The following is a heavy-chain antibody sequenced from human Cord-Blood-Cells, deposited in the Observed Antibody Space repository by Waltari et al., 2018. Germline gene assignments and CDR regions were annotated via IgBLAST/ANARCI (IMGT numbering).Heavy chain of an antibody. Sequence: QVQLQESGPGLVKPSGTLSLTCAVSDGSISSSHWVSWVRQPPGKGLEWIGEIYHSGSTHYNPSLKSRVTISVDKSKNQFSLKLSSVTAADTAVYYCARFKGAARPCAFDIWGQGTMVTVSS. CDR2: IYHSGST. CDR1: DGSISSSHW. J-gene: IGHJ3*02. V-gene: IGHV4-4*02. CDR3: ARFKGAARPCAFDI. D-gene: IGHD6-6*01.